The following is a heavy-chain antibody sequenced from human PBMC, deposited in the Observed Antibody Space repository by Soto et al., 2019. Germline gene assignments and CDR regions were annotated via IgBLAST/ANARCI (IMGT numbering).Heavy chain of an antibody. D-gene: IGHD2-2*01. CDR3: ARHRRDCISTSCYEVLDY. J-gene: IGHJ4*02. Sequence: GESLKISCKGSGYSFTSYWIGWVRQMPGKGLEWMGIIYPGDSDTRYSPSFQGQVTISADKSISTAYLQWSSLKASDTAMYYCARHRRDCISTSCYEVLDYWGQGTLVTVSS. V-gene: IGHV5-51*01. CDR2: IYPGDSDT. CDR1: GYSFTSYW.